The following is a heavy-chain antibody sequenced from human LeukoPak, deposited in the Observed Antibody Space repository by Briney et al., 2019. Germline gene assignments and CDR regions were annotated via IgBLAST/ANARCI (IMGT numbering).Heavy chain of an antibody. CDR3: ARDLGGATDY. CDR1: GFTFSSYA. D-gene: IGHD1-26*01. CDR2: ISYDGSNK. Sequence: GGSLRLSCAASGFTFSSYAMHWVRQAPGKGLEWVAVISYDGSNKYYADSVKGRFTISRDNSKNTLYLQMSSLRSEDTAVYYCARDLGGATDYWGQGTLVTVSS. J-gene: IGHJ4*02. V-gene: IGHV3-30*04.